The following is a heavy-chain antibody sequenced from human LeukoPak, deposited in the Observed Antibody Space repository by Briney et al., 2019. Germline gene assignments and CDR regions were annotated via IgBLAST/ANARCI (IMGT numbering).Heavy chain of an antibody. J-gene: IGHJ5*02. D-gene: IGHD3-22*01. Sequence: SVKVSCKASGGTFSSYAISWVRQAPGQGLEWMGGIITIFGTANYAQKFQGRVTITTDESTSTAYIELSSLRSEDTAVYYCASHYDSSGPYSWFDPWGQGTLVTVSS. CDR2: IITIFGTA. CDR3: ASHYDSSGPYSWFDP. CDR1: GGTFSSYA. V-gene: IGHV1-69*05.